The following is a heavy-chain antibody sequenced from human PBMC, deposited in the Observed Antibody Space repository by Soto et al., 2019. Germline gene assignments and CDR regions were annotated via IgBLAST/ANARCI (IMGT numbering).Heavy chain of an antibody. V-gene: IGHV3-74*01. CDR1: GFTFSSHW. Sequence: EVQLVESGGGLVQPGGSLRLSCAASGFTFSSHWMHWVRQAPGKGLVWVSRIETDGSSASYADSVQGRFTISRDNARNTVYPQMNSLRVEDTAVYYCARDRPHNWFDPWGQGTLVTVSS. CDR2: IETDGSSA. CDR3: ARDRPHNWFDP. J-gene: IGHJ5*02.